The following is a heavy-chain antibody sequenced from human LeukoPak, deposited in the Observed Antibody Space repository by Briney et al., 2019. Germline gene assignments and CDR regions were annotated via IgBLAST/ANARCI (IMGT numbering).Heavy chain of an antibody. CDR1: DYTFTSYG. J-gene: IGHJ4*02. CDR2: ISSFSGNI. CDR3: ARDYYDISTGYYFDY. Sequence: ASVKVSCEASDYTFTSYGITWVRQSPGQGLEWMRWISSFSGNIDYAQKLQGRVTITTDKSSSTAYMELRNPRSDDTAVYYCARDYYDISTGYYFDYSGQGTLVTVSS. V-gene: IGHV1-18*01. D-gene: IGHD3-9*01.